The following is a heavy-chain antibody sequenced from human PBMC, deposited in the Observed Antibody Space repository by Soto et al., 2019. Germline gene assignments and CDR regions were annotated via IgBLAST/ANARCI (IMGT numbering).Heavy chain of an antibody. CDR2: INHSGST. Sequence: SETLSLTCTVSGGSISSSSYYWGWIRQPPGKGLEWIGEINHSGSTNYNPSLKSRVTISVDTSKNQFSLKLSSVTAADTAVYYCARGGGTEYCSSTSCYRSDYYYGMDVWGQGTTVTV. CDR3: ARGGGTEYCSSTSCYRSDYYYGMDV. CDR1: GGSISSSSYY. D-gene: IGHD2-2*01. J-gene: IGHJ6*02. V-gene: IGHV4-39*07.